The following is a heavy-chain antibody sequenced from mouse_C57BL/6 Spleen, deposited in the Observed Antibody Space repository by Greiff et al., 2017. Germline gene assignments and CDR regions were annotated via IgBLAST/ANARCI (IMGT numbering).Heavy chain of an antibody. J-gene: IGHJ1*03. D-gene: IGHD1-1*01. V-gene: IGHV14-4*01. Sequence: EVQLVESGAELVRPGASVKLSCTASGFNIKDDYMHWVKQRPEQGLEWIGWIDPENGDTEYASKFQGKATITADTSSNTAYLQLSSLTSEDTAVYYCTTNYGSSYRYFDVWGTGTTVTVSS. CDR3: TTNYGSSYRYFDV. CDR2: IDPENGDT. CDR1: GFNIKDDY.